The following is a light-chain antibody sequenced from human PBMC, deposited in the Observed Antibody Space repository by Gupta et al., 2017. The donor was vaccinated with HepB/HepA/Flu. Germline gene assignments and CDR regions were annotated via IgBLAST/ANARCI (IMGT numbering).Light chain of an antibody. V-gene: IGKV1-9*01. CDR1: KDIDSY. J-gene: IGKJ5*01. CDR2: IAS. CDR3: KQLHSNAIT. Sequence: DIQLTQSPSFLSASVGDRVTIPGRASKDIDSYLAWYQQKTGKDPNLLVYIASTLQSGVPSRFSGSGSGTEVTLTISSLQPEDFATYYCKQLHSNAITFGQGTRLEIK.